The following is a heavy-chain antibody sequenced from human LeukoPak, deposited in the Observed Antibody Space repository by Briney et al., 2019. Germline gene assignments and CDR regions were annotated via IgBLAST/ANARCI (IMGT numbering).Heavy chain of an antibody. J-gene: IGHJ4*02. Sequence: PGGSLRLSCAASGFTFSSYAMSWVRQAPGKGLEWVSGISGSGGSTFYADSVKGRFTISGDNSKSTLFLQMNSLRAEDTAVYYCAKKVPANWGSYFDYWGQGTLVTVSS. CDR1: GFTFSSYA. V-gene: IGHV3-23*01. D-gene: IGHD7-27*01. CDR3: AKKVPANWGSYFDY. CDR2: ISGSGGST.